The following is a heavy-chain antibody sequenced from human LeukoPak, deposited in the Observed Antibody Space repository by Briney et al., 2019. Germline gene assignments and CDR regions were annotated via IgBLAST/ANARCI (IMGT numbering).Heavy chain of an antibody. CDR1: GFTVSSNY. Sequence: GGSLRLSCAASGFTVSSNYMSWVRQAPGKGLEWVSVIYSGGSTYYADSVKGRFTISRHNSKNTLYLQMNSLRAEDTAVYYCARAVTIFGVAKEYFQHWGQGTLVTVSS. J-gene: IGHJ1*01. V-gene: IGHV3-53*04. CDR2: IYSGGST. D-gene: IGHD3-3*01. CDR3: ARAVTIFGVAKEYFQH.